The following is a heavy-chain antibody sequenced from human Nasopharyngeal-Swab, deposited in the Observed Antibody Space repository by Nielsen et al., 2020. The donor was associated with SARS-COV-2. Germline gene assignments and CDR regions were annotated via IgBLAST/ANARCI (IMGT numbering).Heavy chain of an antibody. J-gene: IGHJ4*02. D-gene: IGHD5-12*01. Sequence: GGSLRLSCAASGFTFSSYGMHWVRQAPGKGLEWVAVISYDGSNKYYADSVKGRFTISRDNSKNTLYLQMNSLRAEDTAVYYCAKNSGYDSFDYRGQGTLVTVPS. V-gene: IGHV3-30*18. CDR1: GFTFSSYG. CDR3: AKNSGYDSFDY. CDR2: ISYDGSNK.